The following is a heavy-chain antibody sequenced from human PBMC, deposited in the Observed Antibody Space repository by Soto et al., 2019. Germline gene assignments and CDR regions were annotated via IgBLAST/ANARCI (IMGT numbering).Heavy chain of an antibody. Sequence: RRLSCAASGFTFSSYGMHWVRQAPGKGLEWVAVISYDGSNKYYADSVKGRFTISRDNSKNTLYLQMNSLRAEDTAVYYCAKGTVGQSRIAAVAVVYWGQGTLVTVSS. CDR3: AKGTVGQSRIAAVAVVY. D-gene: IGHD6-13*01. V-gene: IGHV3-30*18. CDR2: ISYDGSNK. CDR1: GFTFSSYG. J-gene: IGHJ4*02.